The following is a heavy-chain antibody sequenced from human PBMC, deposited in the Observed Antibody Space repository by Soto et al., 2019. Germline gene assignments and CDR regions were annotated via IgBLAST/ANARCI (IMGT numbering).Heavy chain of an antibody. D-gene: IGHD3-10*01. CDR3: ARGGWGSGRALDV. Sequence: QVQLVESGGGVVQPGRSLRLSCAASGFTFSNYAMHWVRQAPGKGLEWVAVISYDGSNKYYADSVKGRFTISRDNSKNTLYLQMNSLRAEGTAVYYWARGGWGSGRALDVWGQGTTVTVSS. CDR1: GFTFSNYA. J-gene: IGHJ6*02. V-gene: IGHV3-30-3*01. CDR2: ISYDGSNK.